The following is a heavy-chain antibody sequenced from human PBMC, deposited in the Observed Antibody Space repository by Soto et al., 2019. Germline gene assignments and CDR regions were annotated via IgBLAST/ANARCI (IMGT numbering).Heavy chain of an antibody. Sequence: SVKVAFKASWGTFSIYSIILFLHSPLQGLELMGGIIPIFGTANYAQEFQGRVTITADKSTSTAYMELSSLRSEDTAVYYCARDRLAAIRQMESTYGMDVWGKGTKVTXYS. CDR2: IIPIFGTA. V-gene: IGHV1-69*06. CDR1: WGTFSIYS. J-gene: IGHJ6*04. CDR3: ARDRLAAIRQMESTYGMDV. D-gene: IGHD1-1*01.